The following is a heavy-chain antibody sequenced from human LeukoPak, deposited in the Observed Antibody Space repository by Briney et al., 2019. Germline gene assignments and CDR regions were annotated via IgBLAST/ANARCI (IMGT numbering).Heavy chain of an antibody. D-gene: IGHD1-26*01. CDR3: AREYSGSPNWFDP. V-gene: IGHV1-69*04. J-gene: IGHJ5*02. CDR2: IIPILGIA. CDR1: GGTFSSYA. Sequence: ASVKVSCKASGGTFSSYAISWVRQAPGQGLEWMGRIIPILGIANYAQKFQGRVTITADKSTSTAYMELSSLRSEDTAVYYCAREYSGSPNWFDPWGQGTLVTVSS.